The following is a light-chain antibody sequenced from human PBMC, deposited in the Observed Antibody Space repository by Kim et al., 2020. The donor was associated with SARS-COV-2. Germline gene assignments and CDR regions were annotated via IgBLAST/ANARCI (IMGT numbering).Light chain of an antibody. CDR2: GAS. CDR1: QSVSSSY. V-gene: IGKV3-20*01. Sequence: PGERASLSCRAGQSVSSSYLAWYQQKPGQAPRLLIYGASSRATGIPDRFSGSGSETDFTLTISRLEPEDFAVYYCQQYGSSPPITFGQGTRLEIK. J-gene: IGKJ5*01. CDR3: QQYGSSPPIT.